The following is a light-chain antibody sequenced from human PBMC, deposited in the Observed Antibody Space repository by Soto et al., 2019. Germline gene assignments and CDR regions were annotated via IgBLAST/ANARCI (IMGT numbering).Light chain of an antibody. J-gene: IGKJ5*01. CDR1: QSVSSN. Sequence: EIVLTQSPATLSVSPGERATLSCRASQSVSSNLAWYQQIPGRAPRLLIYGASTRASGIPARISGSGSGTDFTLTISRLEHEDFALYYCQQYGGSPITFGLGTRLEVK. CDR2: GAS. CDR3: QQYGGSPIT. V-gene: IGKV3-15*01.